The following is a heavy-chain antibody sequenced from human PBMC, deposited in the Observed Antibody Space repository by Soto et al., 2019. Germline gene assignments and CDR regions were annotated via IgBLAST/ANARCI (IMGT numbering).Heavy chain of an antibody. Sequence: PGGSLRLSCAACGFTLSSYGMHWVRQAPGKGLEWVAVIWYDGSNKYYAYSVKGRFTISRDNSKKTLYLHMNSLRAEYTAIYYCATRGHIVILSPALKLIVDPWRQGTLVTVSS. CDR1: GFTLSSYG. CDR2: IWYDGSNK. CDR3: ATRGHIVILSPALKLIVDP. D-gene: IGHD3-16*02. J-gene: IGHJ5*02. V-gene: IGHV3-33*01.